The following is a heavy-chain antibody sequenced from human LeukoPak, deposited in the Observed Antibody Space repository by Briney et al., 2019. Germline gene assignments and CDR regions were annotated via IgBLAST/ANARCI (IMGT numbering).Heavy chain of an antibody. CDR2: IKSTIDGGTT. J-gene: IGHJ4*02. V-gene: IGHV3-15*01. CDR1: GFTFSNAR. CDR3: TTPPRY. Sequence: PGGSLRLSCTVSGFTFSNARMSWVRQPPGQGLEWVGRIKSTIDGGTTDYAAPVKGRFTMSRDDSKNTLYLEMNSLKTEDTAVYYCTTPPRYWGQGTLVTVSS.